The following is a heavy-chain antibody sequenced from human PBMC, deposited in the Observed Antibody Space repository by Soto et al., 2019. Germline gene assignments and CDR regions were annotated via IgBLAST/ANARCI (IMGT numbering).Heavy chain of an antibody. CDR2: INTNTGNP. J-gene: IGHJ6*02. CDR1: GYTFTSYG. CDR3: AREQSHCSSTSCYYYYYGMDV. D-gene: IGHD2-2*01. V-gene: IGHV7-4-1*01. Sequence: ASVKVSCKASGYTFTSYGISWVRQAPGQGLEWMGWINTNTGNPTYAQGFTGRFVFSLDTSVSTAYLQICSLKAEDTAVYYCAREQSHCSSTSCYYYYYGMDVWGQGTTVTVSS.